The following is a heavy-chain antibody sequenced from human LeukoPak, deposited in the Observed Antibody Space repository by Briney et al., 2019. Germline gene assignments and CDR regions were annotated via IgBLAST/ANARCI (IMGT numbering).Heavy chain of an antibody. CDR2: INHSGST. J-gene: IGHJ4*02. Sequence: KPSETLSLTCAVYGGSFSGYYWSWIRQPPEKGLEWIGEINHSGSTNYNPSLKSRVTISVDTSKNQFSLKLSSVTAADTAVYYCARVGSGVNGPVDYWGQGTLVTVSS. CDR1: GGSFSGYY. D-gene: IGHD3-10*01. V-gene: IGHV4-34*01. CDR3: ARVGSGVNGPVDY.